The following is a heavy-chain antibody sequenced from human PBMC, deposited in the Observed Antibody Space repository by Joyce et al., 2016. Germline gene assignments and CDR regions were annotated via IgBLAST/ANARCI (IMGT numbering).Heavy chain of an antibody. CDR2: TYYRSKWYN. V-gene: IGHV6-1*01. D-gene: IGHD6-13*01. CDR1: GDSVSSSSVA. CDR3: ARSPCRAPAGPVCNGMDV. J-gene: IGHJ6*02. Sequence: QVQLQQSGPGLVKPSQTLSLTCAISGDSVSSSSVAWNWIRQSPSRGLEWLGRTYYRSKWYNDYVPSGKSRIIINPDTSKNQFSLQLSSVTSEDTAVYYCARSPCRAPAGPVCNGMDVWGQGTTVTVSS.